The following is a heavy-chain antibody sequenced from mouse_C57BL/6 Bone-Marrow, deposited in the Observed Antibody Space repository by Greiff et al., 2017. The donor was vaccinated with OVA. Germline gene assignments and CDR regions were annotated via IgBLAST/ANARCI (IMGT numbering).Heavy chain of an antibody. V-gene: IGHV1-81*01. CDR2: IYPRSGNT. Sequence: QVQLKESGAELARPGASVKLSCKASGYTFTSYGISWVKQRTGQGLEWIGEIYPRSGNTYYNEKFKGKATLTADKSSSTAYLQLSSLTSEDTAIYYCARWGYSNYPYYYAMDYWGQGTSVTVSS. CDR1: GYTFTSYG. D-gene: IGHD2-5*01. J-gene: IGHJ4*01. CDR3: ARWGYSNYPYYYAMDY.